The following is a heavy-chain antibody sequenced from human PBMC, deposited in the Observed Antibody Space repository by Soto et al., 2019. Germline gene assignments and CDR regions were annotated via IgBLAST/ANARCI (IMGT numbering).Heavy chain of an antibody. D-gene: IGHD6-13*01. CDR2: ISAYNGNT. CDR1: GYTFTNYG. J-gene: IGHJ5*02. Sequence: ASVKVSCKASGYTFTNYGISWVRQAPGQGLEWMGWISAYNGNTNYAQKLQGRVTMTTDTSTSTAYTELRSLRSDDTAVYYCARDRAGAAADPKGNWFDPWGQGTLVTVSS. V-gene: IGHV1-18*01. CDR3: ARDRAGAAADPKGNWFDP.